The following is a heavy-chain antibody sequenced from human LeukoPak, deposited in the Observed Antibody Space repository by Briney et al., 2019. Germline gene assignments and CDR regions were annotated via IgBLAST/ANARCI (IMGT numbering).Heavy chain of an antibody. J-gene: IGHJ4*02. Sequence: SETLSLTCTVSGGSISSYYWSWIRQPPGKGLEWIGYIYYSGSTNYNPPLKSRVTISVDTSKNQFSLELSSVTAADTAVCYCAREIVGAYIDYWGQGTLVTVSS. D-gene: IGHD1-26*01. CDR2: IYYSGST. CDR3: AREIVGAYIDY. CDR1: GGSISSYY. V-gene: IGHV4-59*01.